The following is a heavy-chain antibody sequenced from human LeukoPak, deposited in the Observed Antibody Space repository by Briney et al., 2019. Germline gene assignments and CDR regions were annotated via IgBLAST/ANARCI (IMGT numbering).Heavy chain of an antibody. CDR2: IYYSGST. CDR1: GGSISSSGDY. V-gene: IGHV4-31*03. Sequence: SETLSLTCTVSGGSISSSGDYWSWIRQHPGRGLEWIGYIYYSGSTNYNPSLKSRVTISVDTSKNQFSLKLSSVTAADTAVYYCAREGPYYDFWSGYYVVDYWGQGTLVTVSS. CDR3: AREGPYYDFWSGYYVVDY. J-gene: IGHJ4*02. D-gene: IGHD3-3*01.